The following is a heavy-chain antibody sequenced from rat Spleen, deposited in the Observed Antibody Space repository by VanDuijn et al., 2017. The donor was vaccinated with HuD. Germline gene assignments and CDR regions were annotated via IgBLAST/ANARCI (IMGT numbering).Heavy chain of an antibody. Sequence: EVQLVESGGGLVQPGRSLKLTCVVSGFTFSTYDMAWVRQAPTKGPEWVASISFDGSTTYYRDSVKGRFTISRDNTKSTLYLQMNSLRSEDTATYYCTTENYWFAYWGQGTLVTVSS. CDR2: ISFDGSTT. CDR1: GFTFSTYD. D-gene: IGHD1-10*01. V-gene: IGHV5-20*01. J-gene: IGHJ3*01. CDR3: TTENYWFAY.